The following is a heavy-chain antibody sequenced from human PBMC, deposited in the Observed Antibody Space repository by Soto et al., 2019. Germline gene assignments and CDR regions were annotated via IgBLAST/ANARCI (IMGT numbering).Heavy chain of an antibody. J-gene: IGHJ5*02. CDR1: DGSISSGGYF. V-gene: IGHV4-31*03. Sequence: KASETLSLTCTVSDGSISSGGYFWSWIRQHPGKGLEWIGYIYYSGSTYYNPSLTSRVTISVDTSKNQFSLKLTSVTAADTAVYYCASGWEGNWFDPWGQGTLVTVSS. D-gene: IGHD6-19*01. CDR3: ASGWEGNWFDP. CDR2: IYYSGST.